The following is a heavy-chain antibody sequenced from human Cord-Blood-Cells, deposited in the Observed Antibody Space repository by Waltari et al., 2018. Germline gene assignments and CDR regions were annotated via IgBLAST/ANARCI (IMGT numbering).Heavy chain of an antibody. V-gene: IGHV4-39*07. CDR1: GGSISSRSYY. Sequence: QLQLQESGPGLVKPSETLSLTCTVSGGSISSRSYYWGWVRQPPGKGLEWIGSIYYSGSTYYNPSLKSRVTISVDTSKNQFSRKLSSVTAADTAVYYCARHRYSGSSNFDYWGQGTLVTVSS. D-gene: IGHD1-26*01. CDR3: ARHRYSGSSNFDY. CDR2: IYYSGST. J-gene: IGHJ4*02.